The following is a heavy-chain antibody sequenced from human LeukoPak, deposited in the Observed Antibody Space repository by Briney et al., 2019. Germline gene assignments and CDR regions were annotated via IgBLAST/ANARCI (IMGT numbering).Heavy chain of an antibody. D-gene: IGHD2-15*01. CDR2: INSDGSST. V-gene: IGHV3-74*01. CDR3: ARESLTDIVVVGAFDI. CDR1: GFTFSRYW. Sequence: GGSLRLSCAASGFTFSRYWMHWVRQAPGKGPVWVSRINSDGSSTSYADSVKGRFTISRDNAKNTLYLQMNSLRAEDTAVYYCARESLTDIVVVGAFDIWGQGTMVTASS. J-gene: IGHJ3*02.